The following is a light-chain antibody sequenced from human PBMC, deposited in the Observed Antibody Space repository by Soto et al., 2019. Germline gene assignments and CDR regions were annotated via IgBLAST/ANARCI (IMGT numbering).Light chain of an antibody. CDR2: AAS. J-gene: IGKJ1*01. CDR1: QNINTY. CDR3: QQSNRTPWT. V-gene: IGKV1-39*01. Sequence: DIQLTQSPSSLSASVGDRVTITCRASQNINTYLNWYQEKPGTAPKLLICAASSLQSGVPSRFSGSASGTHFTLTISSLQPEHFATYYCQQSNRTPWTLGQGTKEDIK.